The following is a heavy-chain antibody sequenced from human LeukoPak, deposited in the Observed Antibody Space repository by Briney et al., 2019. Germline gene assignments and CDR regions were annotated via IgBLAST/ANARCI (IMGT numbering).Heavy chain of an antibody. J-gene: IGHJ4*02. V-gene: IGHV1-46*01. Sequence: ASVKVSCKASGYSLISYDINWVRQAPGQGLEWMGIINPSGGSTSYAQKFQGRVTMTRDTSTSTVYMELSSLRSEDTAVYYCARAFRSIAARPPYVYWGQGTLVTVSS. D-gene: IGHD6-6*01. CDR3: ARAFRSIAARPPYVY. CDR1: GYSLISYD. CDR2: INPSGGST.